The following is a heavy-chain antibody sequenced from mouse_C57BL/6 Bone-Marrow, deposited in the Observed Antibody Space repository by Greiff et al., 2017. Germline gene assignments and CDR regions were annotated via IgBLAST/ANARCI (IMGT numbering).Heavy chain of an antibody. CDR3: ACYYGSSFYWYFDV. V-gene: IGHV1-26*01. D-gene: IGHD1-1*01. J-gene: IGHJ1*03. Sequence: EVQLQQSGPELVKPGASVKISCKASGYTFTDYYMNWVKQSHGKSLEWIGDITPNNGGTSYNQKVKGKATLTVDKSSSTAYMELRSLTSEDSAVYYSACYYGSSFYWYFDVWGTGTTVTVSS. CDR1: GYTFTDYY. CDR2: ITPNNGGT.